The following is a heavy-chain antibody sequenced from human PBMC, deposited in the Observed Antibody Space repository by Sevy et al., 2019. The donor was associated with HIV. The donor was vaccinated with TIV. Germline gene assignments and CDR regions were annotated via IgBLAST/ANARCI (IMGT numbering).Heavy chain of an antibody. D-gene: IGHD7-27*01. Sequence: GGSLRLSCAASGFTFSHHNMNWVRQAPGKGLEWISYISKSGGTTYFADSVRGRFTISRDNAKNSLFLEMHSLTDEDTAVYYCAREENRELGTIPLDSWGRGIQVTVS. CDR2: ISKSGGTT. CDR1: GFTFSHHN. V-gene: IGHV3-48*02. J-gene: IGHJ4*02. CDR3: AREENRELGTIPLDS.